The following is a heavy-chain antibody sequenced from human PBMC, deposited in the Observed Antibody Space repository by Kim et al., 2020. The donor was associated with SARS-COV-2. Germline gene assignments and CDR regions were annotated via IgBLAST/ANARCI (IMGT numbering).Heavy chain of an antibody. J-gene: IGHJ6*03. Sequence: SETLSLTCAVYGGSFSGYYWSWIRQPPGKGLEWIGEINHSGSTNYNPSLKSRVTISVDTSKNQFSLKLSSVTAADTAVYYCASNRRFGENFYYYYYMDVWGKGTTVTVSS. CDR3: ASNRRFGENFYYYYYMDV. CDR1: GGSFSGYY. D-gene: IGHD3-10*01. CDR2: INHSGST. V-gene: IGHV4-34*01.